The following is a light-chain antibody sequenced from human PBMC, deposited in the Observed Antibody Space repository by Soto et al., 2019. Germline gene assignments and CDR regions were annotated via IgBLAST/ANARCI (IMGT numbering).Light chain of an antibody. CDR1: SSNIGAGYD. Sequence: QSVLTQPPSVSGAPGQRVTISCTGSSSNIGAGYDVHWYHQLPGTAPKLLIYANNNRPSGVPDRFSGSKSGTSASLAITGLQAEDEADYYCQSYDSSLSGVFGGGTKGPS. V-gene: IGLV1-40*01. CDR3: QSYDSSLSGV. CDR2: ANN. J-gene: IGLJ2*01.